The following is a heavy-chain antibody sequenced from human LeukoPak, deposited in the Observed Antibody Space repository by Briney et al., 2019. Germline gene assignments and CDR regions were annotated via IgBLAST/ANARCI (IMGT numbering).Heavy chain of an antibody. CDR3: ARDRIVGATNWFDP. CDR1: GGSISSYY. Sequence: SETLSLTCTVSGGSISSYYWSWIRQPPGHGLEWIGYIYYSGSTNYNPSLKSRVTISVDTSKNQFSLKLSSVTAADTAVYYCARDRIVGATNWFDPWGQGTLVTVSS. CDR2: IYYSGST. J-gene: IGHJ5*02. D-gene: IGHD1-26*01. V-gene: IGHV4-59*01.